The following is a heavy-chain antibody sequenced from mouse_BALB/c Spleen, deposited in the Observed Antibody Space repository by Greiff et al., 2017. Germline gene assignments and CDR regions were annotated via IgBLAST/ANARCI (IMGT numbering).Heavy chain of an antibody. CDR3: ARERGYDYGAMDY. D-gene: IGHD2-4*01. CDR1: GFTFSDYY. J-gene: IGHJ4*01. V-gene: IGHV5-4*02. CDR2: ISDGGSYT. Sequence: EVMLVESGGGLVKPGGSLKLSCAASGFTFSDYYMYWVRQTPEKRLEWVATISDGGSYTYYPDSVKGRFTISRDNAKNNLYLQMSSLKSEDTAMYYCARERGYDYGAMDYWGQGTSVTVSS.